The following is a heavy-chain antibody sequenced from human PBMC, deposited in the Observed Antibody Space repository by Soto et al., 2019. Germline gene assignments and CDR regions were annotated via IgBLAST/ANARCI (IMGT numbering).Heavy chain of an antibody. Sequence: GGSLRLSCLASGFIFRSYAMHWVRQAPGKGLEWVAVITYDGANGYYADSVRGRFAISRDNSKSTLFLQMNSLRPEDTAVYYCARSFSGSYPNFDYWGQGTLVTVSS. CDR3: ARSFSGSYPNFDY. CDR1: GFIFRSYA. D-gene: IGHD1-26*01. V-gene: IGHV3-30*09. J-gene: IGHJ4*02. CDR2: ITYDGANG.